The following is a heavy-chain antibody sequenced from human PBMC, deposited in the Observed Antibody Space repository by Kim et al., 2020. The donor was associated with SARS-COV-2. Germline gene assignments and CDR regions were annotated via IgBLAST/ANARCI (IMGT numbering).Heavy chain of an antibody. J-gene: IGHJ6*03. CDR2: FIPAFRTT. D-gene: IGHD6-13*01. V-gene: IGHV1-69*13. CDR1: GDTFKNYA. Sequence: SVKVSCKCSGDTFKNYAVNWMRETPGQGLEWMGGFIPAFRTTNYAQRFQGRVTITPDASTTTVYMELSGLTSEDTAVYYCARGGESAAAGRQNLFYYSYLEAWGGGTTVIVSS. CDR3: ARGGESAAAGRQNLFYYSYLEA.